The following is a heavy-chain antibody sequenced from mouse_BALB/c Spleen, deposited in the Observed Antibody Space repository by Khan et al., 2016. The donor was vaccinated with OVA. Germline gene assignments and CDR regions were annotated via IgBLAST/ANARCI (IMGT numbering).Heavy chain of an antibody. V-gene: IGHV1S81*02. CDR2: INPNNGGT. CDR3: TRSGYSSSAY. J-gene: IGHJ3*01. Sequence: QIQLVQSGAELVKPGASVKLSCKASGYTFTSYYMYWVNQRPGQGLEWIGEINPNNGGTNFNEKFNSKATLTVDKSSSPAYKQLNNLTTENSAVYYCTRSGYSSSAYWGQGTLVTVSA. CDR1: GYTFTSYY. D-gene: IGHD2-12*01.